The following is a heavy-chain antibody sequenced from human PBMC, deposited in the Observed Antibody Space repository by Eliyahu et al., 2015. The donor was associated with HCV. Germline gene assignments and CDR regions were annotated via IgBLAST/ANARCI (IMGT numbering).Heavy chain of an antibody. Sequence: QVQLQESGPGLVKPSQTLSLTCTVSGGSISSGGYYWSWIRQHPGKGLEWIGYIYYSGSTYYNPSLKSRVTISVDTSKNQFSLKLSSVTAADTAVYYCARAGKHSLGVGATVDYWGQGTLVTVSS. D-gene: IGHD1-26*01. CDR1: GGSISSGGYY. V-gene: IGHV4-31*03. CDR3: ARAGKHSLGVGATVDY. CDR2: IYYSGST. J-gene: IGHJ4*02.